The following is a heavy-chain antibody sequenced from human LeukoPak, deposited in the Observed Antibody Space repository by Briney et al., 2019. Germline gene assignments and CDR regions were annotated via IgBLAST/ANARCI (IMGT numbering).Heavy chain of an antibody. V-gene: IGHV3-30*03. CDR2: ISYDGSNK. CDR1: GFTFSSYG. CDR3: ARFDSGSYLRAFDI. D-gene: IGHD1-26*01. J-gene: IGHJ3*02. Sequence: GGFLRLSCAASGFTFSSYGMHWVRQAPGKGLEWVAVISYDGSNKYYADSVKGRFTISRDNSKNTLYLQMNSLRAEDTAVYYCARFDSGSYLRAFDIWGQGTMVTVSS.